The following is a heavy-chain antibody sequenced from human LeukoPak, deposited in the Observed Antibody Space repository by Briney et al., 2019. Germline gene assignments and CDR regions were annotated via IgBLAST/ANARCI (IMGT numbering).Heavy chain of an antibody. CDR3: ARGILGIHDY. J-gene: IGHJ4*02. CDR2: IRYDGSNK. D-gene: IGHD7-27*01. Sequence: GGSLRLSCAASGFTFSSYGMHWVRQAPGKGLEWVAFIRYDGSNKYYADSVKGRFTTSRDNSKNTLYLQMNSLRAEDTAVYYCARGILGIHDYWGQGTLVTVSS. CDR1: GFTFSSYG. V-gene: IGHV3-30*02.